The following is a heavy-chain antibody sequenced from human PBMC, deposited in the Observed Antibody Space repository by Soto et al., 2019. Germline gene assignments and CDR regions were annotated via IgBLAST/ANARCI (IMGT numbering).Heavy chain of an antibody. CDR2: IWYDGSNK. CDR1: GFTFSSYG. V-gene: IGHV3-33*01. CDR3: ARDIYYDILTGPYYFDY. D-gene: IGHD3-9*01. J-gene: IGHJ4*02. Sequence: PGGSLRLSCAASGFTFSSYGMHWVRQAPGKGLGWVAVIWYDGSNKYYADSVKGRFTISRDNSKNTLYLQMNSLRAEDTAVYYCARDIYYDILTGPYYFDYWGQGTLVTVS.